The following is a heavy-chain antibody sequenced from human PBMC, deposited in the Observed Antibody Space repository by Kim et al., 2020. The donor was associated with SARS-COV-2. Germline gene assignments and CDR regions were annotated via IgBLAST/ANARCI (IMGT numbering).Heavy chain of an antibody. CDR1: GFTFDDYA. D-gene: IGHD4-17*01. Sequence: GGSLRLSCAASGFTFDDYAMHWVRQTPGKGLEWVSGITWDSGSIGYADSVKGRFTISRDNAKNSLYLQMNSLRTEDTALYYCVKEGVHDYSDYGEPYYFDYWGQGTLVTVSS. CDR3: VKEGVHDYSDYGEPYYFDY. V-gene: IGHV3-9*01. CDR2: ITWDSGSI. J-gene: IGHJ4*02.